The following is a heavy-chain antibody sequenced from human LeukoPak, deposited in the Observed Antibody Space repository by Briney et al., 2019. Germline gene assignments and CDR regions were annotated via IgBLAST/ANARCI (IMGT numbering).Heavy chain of an antibody. Sequence: ASVKVSCKASGYTFTSYYMHWVRQAPGQGLEWMGIINPSDGSTSYAQKFQGRVTMTRDTSTSTVYIELSSLRSEDTAVYYCARRSNYYYYYMDVWGKGTTVTVSS. D-gene: IGHD4-11*01. CDR3: ARRSNYYYYYMDV. CDR1: GYTFTSYY. CDR2: INPSDGST. J-gene: IGHJ6*03. V-gene: IGHV1-46*01.